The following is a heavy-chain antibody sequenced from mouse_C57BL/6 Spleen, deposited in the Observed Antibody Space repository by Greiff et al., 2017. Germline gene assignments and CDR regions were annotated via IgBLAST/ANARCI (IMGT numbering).Heavy chain of an antibody. CDR1: GYSFTSYY. D-gene: IGHD2-13*01. J-gene: IGHJ2*01. V-gene: IGHV1-66*01. CDR3: ASLTDVDYYFDD. Sequence: VKLVQSGPELVKPGASVKISCKASGYSFTSYYIHWVKQSPGQGLEWIGLINPGSGNTNYNEKFKGKATLTADTSSSTAYMQLSSLTSEDSAVYYCASLTDVDYYFDDWGQGTTLTVSS. CDR2: INPGSGNT.